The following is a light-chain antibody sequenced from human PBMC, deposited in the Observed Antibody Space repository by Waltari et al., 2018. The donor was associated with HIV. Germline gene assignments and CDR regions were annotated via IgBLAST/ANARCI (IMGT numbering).Light chain of an antibody. CDR2: EVS. V-gene: IGLV2-11*01. CDR1: SSDIGYFDY. CDR3: CSYAGTYTYV. J-gene: IGLJ1*01. Sequence: QSALTQPRSVSGSPGQSVTISCTGTSSDIGYFDYFSCYQQYPGKAPQVISYEVSQQPSGVPDRFTASKSGITASLTISGLQDEDEADYYCCSYAGTYTYVFGTGTTVTVL.